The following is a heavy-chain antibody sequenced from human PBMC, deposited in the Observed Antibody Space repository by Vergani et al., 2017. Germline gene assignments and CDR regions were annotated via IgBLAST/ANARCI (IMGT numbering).Heavy chain of an antibody. J-gene: IGHJ4*02. CDR2: IRADTGDT. CDR3: ARDGTYYYGTGNFYLFDY. CDR1: GYTFFHYG. Sequence: QVQLVQSGPEVKRPGAPVKVSCKTSGYTFFHYGVNWIRRAPGQGVEGLGWIRADTGDTKYSERLQDRVALTTDSSTNTAYMELRRLKSDDTAVYYCARDGTYYYGTGNFYLFDYWGQGTLVTVSS. D-gene: IGHD3-10*01. V-gene: IGHV1-18*04.